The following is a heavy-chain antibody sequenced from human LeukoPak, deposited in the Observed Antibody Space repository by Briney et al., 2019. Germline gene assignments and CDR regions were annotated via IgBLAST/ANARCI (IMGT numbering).Heavy chain of an antibody. CDR3: AREATYYYGSGSYSYMDV. CDR2: IIPIFGTA. Sequence: SVKVSCKASGGTFSSYAISWVRQAPGQGLEWMGGIIPIFGTANYAQKFQGRVTITADESTSTAYMELSSLRSEDTAVYYCAREATYYYGSGSYSYMDVWGKGTTVTTSS. D-gene: IGHD3-10*01. J-gene: IGHJ6*03. CDR1: GGTFSSYA. V-gene: IGHV1-69*13.